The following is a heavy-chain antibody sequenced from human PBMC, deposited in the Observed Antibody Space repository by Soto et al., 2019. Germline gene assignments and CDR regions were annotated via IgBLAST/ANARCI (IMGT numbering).Heavy chain of an antibody. D-gene: IGHD3-3*01. CDR2: ISSYNGST. CDR3: ASYSRHDFLSDSTSHSYHFDY. CDR1: GYTFTNYG. V-gene: IGHV1-18*01. J-gene: IGHJ4*02. Sequence: ASVKVSCKASGYTFTNYGITWVRQAPGQGLEWMGWISSYNGSTTYAQKLQGRVTMTTDISTTITYMELRSLTSDDTAVYFCASYSRHDFLSDSTSHSYHFDYWGKGNLGTVSS.